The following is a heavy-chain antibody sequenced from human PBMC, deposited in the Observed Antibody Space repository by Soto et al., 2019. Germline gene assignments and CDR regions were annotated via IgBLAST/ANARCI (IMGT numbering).Heavy chain of an antibody. CDR1: AFPFSSDC. CDR3: AGGGINYGDYRSMDV. V-gene: IGHV3-7*04. CDR2: IKQDGSEK. J-gene: IGHJ6*03. D-gene: IGHD4-17*01. Sequence: GGPLRLSCGASAFPFSSDCMSWVRPAPGKGLEWVANIKQDGSEKYYVDSVKGRFAIPRDNAKNPLYLQMKRLRAEDTGVSYCAGGGINYGDYRSMDVWGKGTTVTVSS.